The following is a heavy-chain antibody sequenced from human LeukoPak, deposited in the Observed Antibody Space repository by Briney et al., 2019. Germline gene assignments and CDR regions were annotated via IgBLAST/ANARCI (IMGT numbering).Heavy chain of an antibody. CDR3: ARGFRSGLFDP. V-gene: IGHV4-59*11. D-gene: IGHD3-3*01. CDR1: GGSISSHY. CDR2: IYYSGST. Sequence: SETLSLTCTVSGGSISSHYWSWIRQPPGKGLEWIGYIYYSGSTNYNPSLKSRVTISVDTSKNQFSLKLSSVTAADTAMYYCARGFRSGLFDPWGQGTLVTVSS. J-gene: IGHJ5*02.